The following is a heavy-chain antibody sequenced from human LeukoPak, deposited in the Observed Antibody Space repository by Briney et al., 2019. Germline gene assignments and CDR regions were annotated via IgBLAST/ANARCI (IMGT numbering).Heavy chain of an antibody. D-gene: IGHD6-13*01. V-gene: IGHV3-11*01. Sequence: KPGGSLRLSCAASGFTFSDYYMSWIRQAPGKGLEWVSYISSSGSTIYYADSVKGRFTISRDNAKNSLYLQMNSLRAEDTAVYYCARAARYSSSWYYYHMDVWGKGTTVTISS. J-gene: IGHJ6*03. CDR2: ISSSGSTI. CDR3: ARAARYSSSWYYYHMDV. CDR1: GFTFSDYY.